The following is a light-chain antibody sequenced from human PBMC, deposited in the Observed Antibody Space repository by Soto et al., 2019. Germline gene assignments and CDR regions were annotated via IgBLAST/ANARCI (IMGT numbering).Light chain of an antibody. J-gene: IGKJ2*01. V-gene: IGKV3-15*01. CDR2: RAS. CDR3: QQYKNWPPTYT. Sequence: EIVMLQSPATLSLSPGERATLSCRASQSVDSNLAWYQQKPGQPPRLLIYRASARATGVPARFSGSGSGTDFTLTISSLQSDDFAFYYCQQYKNWPPTYTFGQGTKLEI. CDR1: QSVDSN.